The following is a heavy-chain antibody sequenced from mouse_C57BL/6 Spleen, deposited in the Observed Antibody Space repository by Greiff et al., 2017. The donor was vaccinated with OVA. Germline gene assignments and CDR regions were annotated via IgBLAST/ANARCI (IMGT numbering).Heavy chain of an antibody. CDR1: GYTFTSYG. V-gene: IGHV1-81*01. Sequence: VQGVESGAELARPGASVKLSCKASGYTFTSYGISWVKQRTGQGLEWIGEIYPRSGNTYYNEKFKGKATLTADKSSSTAYMELRSLTSEDSAVYFCASQSGSSFRFDYWGQGTTLTVSS. CDR2: IYPRSGNT. D-gene: IGHD1-1*01. J-gene: IGHJ2*01. CDR3: ASQSGSSFRFDY.